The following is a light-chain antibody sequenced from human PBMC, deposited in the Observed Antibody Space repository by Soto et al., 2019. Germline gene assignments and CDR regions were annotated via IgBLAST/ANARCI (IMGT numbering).Light chain of an antibody. Sequence: DIQMTQSPCSLSASVGDRVTFTWQASQDIKSYLNWYQQKSGKAPKLLIYDASDLETGVPSRFSGSGSGTDITFTINSLQPQDIATYHCQQYDNLPLTFGGGTKVDIK. CDR2: DAS. CDR1: QDIKSY. V-gene: IGKV1-33*01. J-gene: IGKJ4*01. CDR3: QQYDNLPLT.